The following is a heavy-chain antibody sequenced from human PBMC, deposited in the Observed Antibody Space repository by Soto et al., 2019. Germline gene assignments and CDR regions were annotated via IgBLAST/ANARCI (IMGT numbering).Heavy chain of an antibody. CDR2: IKQDGGER. Sequence: GGSLRLSCEVSGLTFSNYWMSWVRQAPGKGLEWVANIKQDGGERNYVDSVKGRFTISRDNAKNSLYLQMNSLRDEDTAVYYCARDPHWGPFDHWGQGILVTVSS. J-gene: IGHJ4*02. D-gene: IGHD7-27*01. CDR1: GLTFSNYW. CDR3: ARDPHWGPFDH. V-gene: IGHV3-7*01.